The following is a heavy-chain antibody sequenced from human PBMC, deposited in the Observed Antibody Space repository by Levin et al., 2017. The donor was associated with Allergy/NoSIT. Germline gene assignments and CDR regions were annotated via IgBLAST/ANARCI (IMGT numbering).Heavy chain of an antibody. J-gene: IGHJ6*02. CDR1: GFTFSSYG. CDR2: ISYDGSNK. CDR3: AKELSDGSGWYIYYYYYGMDV. D-gene: IGHD6-19*01. V-gene: IGHV3-30*18. Sequence: GESLKISCAASGFTFSSYGMHWVRQAPGKGLEWVAVISYDGSNKYYADSVKGRFTISRDNSKNTLYLQMNSLRAEDTAVYYCAKELSDGSGWYIYYYYYGMDVWGQGTTVTVSS.